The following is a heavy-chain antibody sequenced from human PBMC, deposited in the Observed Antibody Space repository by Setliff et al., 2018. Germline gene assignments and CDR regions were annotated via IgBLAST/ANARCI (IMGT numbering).Heavy chain of an antibody. V-gene: IGHV1-46*01. CDR3: ARAKVGAYFDY. D-gene: IGHD1-26*01. CDR2: INPSGGST. J-gene: IGHJ4*02. CDR1: GGTFSSYA. Sequence: ASVKVSCKASGGTFSSYAISWVRQAPGQGLEWMGIINPSGGSTSYAQKFQGRVTMTRDTSTSTVYMELSSLRSEDTAVYYCARAKVGAYFDYWGQGTLVTVSS.